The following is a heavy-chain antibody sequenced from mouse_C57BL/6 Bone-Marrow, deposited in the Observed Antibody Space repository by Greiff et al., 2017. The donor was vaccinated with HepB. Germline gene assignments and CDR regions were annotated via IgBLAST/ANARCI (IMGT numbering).Heavy chain of an antibody. V-gene: IGHV1-54*01. CDR3: ARDDPFYAMDY. CDR1: GNAFTNYL. CDR2: INPGSGGT. J-gene: IGHJ4*01. Sequence: VQLQESGAELVRPGTSVKVSCKASGNAFTNYLIEWVKQRPGQGLEWIGVINPGSGGTNYNEKFKGKATLTADKSSSTAYMQLSSLTSEDSAVYFCARDDPFYAMDYWGQGTSVTVSS. D-gene: IGHD2-3*01.